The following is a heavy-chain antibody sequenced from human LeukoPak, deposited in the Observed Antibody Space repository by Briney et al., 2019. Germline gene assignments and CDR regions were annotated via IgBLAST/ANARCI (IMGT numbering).Heavy chain of an antibody. Sequence: SQTLSLTCTVSGGSISSSSYYWGWIRQPPGKGLEWIGSIYYSGSTYYNPSIKSRVTISVDTSKNQFSLKLSSVTAADTAVYYCARHADSSGYPYAFDIWGQGTMVTVSS. CDR3: ARHADSSGYPYAFDI. D-gene: IGHD3-22*01. CDR2: IYYSGST. V-gene: IGHV4-39*01. CDR1: GGSISSSSYY. J-gene: IGHJ3*02.